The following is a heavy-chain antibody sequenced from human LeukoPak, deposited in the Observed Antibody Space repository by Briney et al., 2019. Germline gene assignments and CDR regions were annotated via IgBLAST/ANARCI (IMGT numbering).Heavy chain of an antibody. CDR1: GGSISSYY. CDR2: IYYSGST. D-gene: IGHD1-26*01. J-gene: IGHJ4*02. CDR3: ARGTQWELPDYYFDY. V-gene: IGHV4-59*01. Sequence: SETLSLTCTVSGGSISSYYWSWIRQPPGKGLEWIGYIYYSGSTNYNPSLKSRVTISVDTSKNQFSLKLSSVTAADTAVYYCARGTQWELPDYYFDYWGQGTLVTVSS.